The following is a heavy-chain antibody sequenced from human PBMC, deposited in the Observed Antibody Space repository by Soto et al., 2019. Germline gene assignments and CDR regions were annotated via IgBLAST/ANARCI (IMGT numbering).Heavy chain of an antibody. CDR2: ISDDGTNK. CDR3: ARDGSSRGLWLGPDY. D-gene: IGHD5-18*01. CDR1: GFTFSGYA. Sequence: LRLSCAASGFTFSGYAMHCVRQAPGKGLQWVAVISDDGTNKHYADSVRGRFTISRDNSKNTLYLQMDSLRPEDTAFYYCARDGSSRGLWLGPDYWGQGTQVTVSS. V-gene: IGHV3-30-3*01. J-gene: IGHJ4*02.